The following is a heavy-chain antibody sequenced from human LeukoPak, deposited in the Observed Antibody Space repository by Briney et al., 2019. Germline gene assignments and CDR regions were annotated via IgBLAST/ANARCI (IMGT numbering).Heavy chain of an antibody. D-gene: IGHD5-24*01. Sequence: KSSETLSLTCTVSGGSISSYYWSWIRQPPGKGLEWIGYIYYSGSTNYNPSLKSRVTISVDTSKNQFSLKLSSVTAADTAVYYCARGRLQSDYWGQGTLVTVSS. CDR1: GGSISSYY. V-gene: IGHV4-59*01. J-gene: IGHJ4*02. CDR2: IYYSGST. CDR3: ARGRLQSDY.